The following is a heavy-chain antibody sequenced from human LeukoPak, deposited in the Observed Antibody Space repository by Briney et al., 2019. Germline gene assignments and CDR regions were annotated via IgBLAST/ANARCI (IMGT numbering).Heavy chain of an antibody. CDR3: AKDLDDFWRGYEVAFDI. V-gene: IGHV3-23*01. CDR2: ISGGGTST. J-gene: IGHJ3*02. Sequence: PGGSLRLSCAASGFTFSSYAMSWVRQAPGKGLEWVSVISGGGTSTYYADSVKGRFTISKDNSRNTLYLRMNSRRAADTAVCYCAKDLDDFWRGYEVAFDIWGQGAMVTVSS. CDR1: GFTFSSYA. D-gene: IGHD3-3*01.